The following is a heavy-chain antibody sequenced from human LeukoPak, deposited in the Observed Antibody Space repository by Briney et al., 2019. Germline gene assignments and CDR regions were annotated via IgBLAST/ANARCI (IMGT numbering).Heavy chain of an antibody. CDR2: ISWDGGST. V-gene: IGHV3-43D*03. J-gene: IGHJ1*01. Sequence: GGSLRLSCAASGFTFDDYAMHWVRQAAGKGLEWVSLISWDGGSTYYADSVKGRFTISRDNSKNSLYLQVNSLRAEDTALYYCAKGYSSGSEYFQHWGQGTLVTVSS. D-gene: IGHD6-19*01. CDR3: AKGYSSGSEYFQH. CDR1: GFTFDDYA.